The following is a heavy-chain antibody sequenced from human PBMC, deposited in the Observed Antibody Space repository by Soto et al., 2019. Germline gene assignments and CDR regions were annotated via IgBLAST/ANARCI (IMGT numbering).Heavy chain of an antibody. CDR2: TYYRSKWYN. V-gene: IGHV6-1*01. J-gene: IGHJ5*02. CDR1: GDSVSSNSAA. Sequence: LSLTCAISGDSVSSNSAAWNWIRQSPSRGLEWLGRTYYRSKWYNDYAVSVKSRITINPDTSKNQFSLQLNSVTPEDTAVYYCAREPSAQWLRFGWFDPWGQGTLVTVSS. CDR3: AREPSAQWLRFGWFDP. D-gene: IGHD5-12*01.